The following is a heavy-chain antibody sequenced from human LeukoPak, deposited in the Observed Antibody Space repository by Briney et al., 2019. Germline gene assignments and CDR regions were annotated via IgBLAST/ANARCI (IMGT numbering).Heavy chain of an antibody. CDR1: GGSFSGYY. V-gene: IGHV4-34*01. D-gene: IGHD3-10*01. Sequence: SETLSLTCAVYGGSFSGYYWSWIRQPPGKGLEWIGEINHSGSTNYNPSLKSRVTISVDTSKNQFSLKLSSVTAADTAVYYCARVMITMVRGAIIIGGSGWFDPWGQGTLVTVSS. J-gene: IGHJ5*02. CDR3: ARVMITMVRGAIIIGGSGWFDP. CDR2: INHSGST.